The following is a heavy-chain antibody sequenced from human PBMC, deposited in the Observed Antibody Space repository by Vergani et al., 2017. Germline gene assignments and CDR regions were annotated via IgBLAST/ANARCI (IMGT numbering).Heavy chain of an antibody. V-gene: IGHV3-23*01. CDR3: AKVGHAYYYDSSGYYYDY. CDR1: GFTFSSYA. J-gene: IGHJ4*02. Sequence: EVQLLESGGGLVQPGGSLRLSCAASGFTFSSYAMSWVRQAPGKGLEWVSAISGSGGSTYYADSVKGRFTISRDNSKNTLYLQMNSLRAEDTAVYYCAKVGHAYYYDSSGYYYDYWGQGTLVTVSS. CDR2: ISGSGGST. D-gene: IGHD3-22*01.